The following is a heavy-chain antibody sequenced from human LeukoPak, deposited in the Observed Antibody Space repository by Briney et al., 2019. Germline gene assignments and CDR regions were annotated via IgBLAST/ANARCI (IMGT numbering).Heavy chain of an antibody. Sequence: GGSLRLSCAASGFTFRSNGMHWVRQAPGKGLEWVAVMWYDRSDKYYADSVKGRFTISTDNSKKTLYLQKNSLRAEDTSVYYCASGGDYGYFDPTLDYWGQGTMVIVSS. CDR1: GFTFRSNG. CDR2: MWYDRSDK. D-gene: IGHD3-9*01. V-gene: IGHV3-33*01. CDR3: ASGGDYGYFDPTLDY. J-gene: IGHJ4*02.